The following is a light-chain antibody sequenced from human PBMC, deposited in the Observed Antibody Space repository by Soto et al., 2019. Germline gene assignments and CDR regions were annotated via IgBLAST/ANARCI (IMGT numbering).Light chain of an antibody. Sequence: IEMPQSPSPLSAPVGAKLTTTCRASQIISTWLAWYQQKPGKAPNLLIYGASSLQSGVPSRFSGSGSGTDFTLTISSLQPEDFATYYCQQSYSTRWTFGQGTKVDIK. CDR1: QIISTW. J-gene: IGKJ1*01. V-gene: IGKV1-39*01. CDR3: QQSYSTRWT. CDR2: GAS.